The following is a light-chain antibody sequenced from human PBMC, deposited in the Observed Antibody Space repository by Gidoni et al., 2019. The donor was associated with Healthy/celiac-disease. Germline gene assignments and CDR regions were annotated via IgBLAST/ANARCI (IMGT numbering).Light chain of an antibody. Sequence: IQLPQYPSSLSASVGDRVTITCRASQGISSYLAWDQQKPGKAPKLLIYAASTLQSGVPSRFSGSGSGTAFTLTISSLQPEDFATYYCQQLNSYLTFGQGTKLEIK. CDR1: QGISSY. CDR2: AAS. CDR3: QQLNSYLT. V-gene: IGKV1-9*01. J-gene: IGKJ2*01.